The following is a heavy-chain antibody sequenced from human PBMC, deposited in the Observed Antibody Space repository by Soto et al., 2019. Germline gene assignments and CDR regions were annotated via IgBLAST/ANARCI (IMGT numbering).Heavy chain of an antibody. D-gene: IGHD1-26*01. J-gene: IGHJ4*02. Sequence: QLQLQESGPGLVKPSETLSLTCTVSGGSISSSSYYWGWIRQPPGKGLEWIGSIYYSGSTYYNPSLKSRVTISVDTSKNQFSLKLSSVTAADTAVYYCARHPSVGAGGGYFDYWGQGTLVTVSS. CDR2: IYYSGST. CDR3: ARHPSVGAGGGYFDY. V-gene: IGHV4-39*01. CDR1: GGSISSSSYY.